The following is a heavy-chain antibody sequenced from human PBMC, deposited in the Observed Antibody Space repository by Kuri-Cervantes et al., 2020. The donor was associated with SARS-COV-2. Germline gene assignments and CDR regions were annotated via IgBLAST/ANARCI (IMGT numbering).Heavy chain of an antibody. CDR1: GFTFSSFW. CDR2: LNSDGSIT. J-gene: IGHJ4*02. Sequence: GESLKISCAASGFTFSSFWMHWVRQAPGKGLVWVSGLNSDGSITKYADSVKGRFTISRDNAESTLYLQVNSLRTEDTAVYYCVRDGDHWNFDYWGQGTLVTVSS. CDR3: VRDGDHWNFDY. V-gene: IGHV3-74*03. D-gene: IGHD1-1*01.